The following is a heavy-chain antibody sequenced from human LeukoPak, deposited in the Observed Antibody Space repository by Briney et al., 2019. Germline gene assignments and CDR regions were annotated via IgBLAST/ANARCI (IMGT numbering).Heavy chain of an antibody. Sequence: ASVTVSCKASGYTFTSYGISWVRQAPGQGLEWMGWISAYNGNTNYAQKLQGRVTMTTDTSTSTAYMELRSLRSDDTAVYYCARDVPYDILTGYYMSGNAFDIWGQGTMVTVSS. CDR1: GYTFTSYG. D-gene: IGHD3-9*01. CDR2: ISAYNGNT. V-gene: IGHV1-18*01. J-gene: IGHJ3*02. CDR3: ARDVPYDILTGYYMSGNAFDI.